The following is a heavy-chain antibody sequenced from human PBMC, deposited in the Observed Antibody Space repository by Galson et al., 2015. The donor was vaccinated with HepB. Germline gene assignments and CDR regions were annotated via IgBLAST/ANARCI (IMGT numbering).Heavy chain of an antibody. CDR3: ARSNDYGDTQDYYYGMDV. V-gene: IGHV3-11*06. J-gene: IGHJ6*02. D-gene: IGHD4-17*01. CDR2: ISSSSSYT. Sequence: SLRLSCAASGFTFSDYYMSWIRQAPGKGLEWVSYISSSSSYTNYADSVKGRFTISRDNAKNSLYLQMNSLRAEDTAVYYCARSNDYGDTQDYYYGMDVWGQGTTVTVSS. CDR1: GFTFSDYY.